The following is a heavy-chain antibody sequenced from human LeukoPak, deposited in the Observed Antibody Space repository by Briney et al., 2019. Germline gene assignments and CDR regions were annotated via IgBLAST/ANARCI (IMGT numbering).Heavy chain of an antibody. CDR1: GGSISSYY. V-gene: IGHV4-59*12. CDR3: ARGTEYSGSWYWFDP. D-gene: IGHD6-13*01. J-gene: IGHJ5*02. Sequence: PSETLSLTCTVSGGSISSYYWSWIRQPPGKGLEWIGYIYYSGSTNYNPSLKSRVTISVDTSKNQFSLKLSSVTAADTAVYYCARGTEYSGSWYWFDPWGQGTLVTVSS. CDR2: IYYSGST.